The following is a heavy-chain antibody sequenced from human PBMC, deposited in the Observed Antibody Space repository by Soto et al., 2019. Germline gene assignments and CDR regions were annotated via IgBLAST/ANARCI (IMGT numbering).Heavy chain of an antibody. Sequence: GGSLRLSCAASGFTFSSYEMNWVRQAPGKGLEWVSYISSSGSTIYYADSVKGRFTISRDNVKNSLYLQMNSLRAEDTAVYYCAADWLDAFDIWGQGTMVTVSS. J-gene: IGHJ3*02. D-gene: IGHD3-9*01. CDR1: GFTFSSYE. CDR3: AADWLDAFDI. CDR2: ISSSGSTI. V-gene: IGHV3-48*03.